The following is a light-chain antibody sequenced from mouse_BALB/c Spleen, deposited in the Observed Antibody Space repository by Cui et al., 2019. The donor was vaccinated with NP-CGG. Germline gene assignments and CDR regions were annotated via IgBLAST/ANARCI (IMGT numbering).Light chain of an antibody. CDR3: ALWYSNHWV. Sequence: QAVVTQESALTTSPGDTVTLTCRSSTGPVTTSNYANWVQEKPDHLFTGLIGGTKNRAPGVPARFSGSLIGDKAALTITGAQTEDEAIYFCALWYSNHWVFGGGTKLTVL. CDR2: GTK. V-gene: IGLV1*01. CDR1: TGPVTTSNY. J-gene: IGLJ1*01.